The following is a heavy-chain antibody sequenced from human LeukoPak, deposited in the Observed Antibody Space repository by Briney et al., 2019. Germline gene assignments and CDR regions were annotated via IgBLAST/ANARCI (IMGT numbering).Heavy chain of an antibody. CDR3: ARDSGPYCSSTSCYTGWFDP. Sequence: GRSLRLSCAASGFTFSNYGMHWVRQAPGKGLEWVAVIWYDGSNKYYADSVKGRFTIPRDNSKNTLYLQMNSLRAEDTAVYYCARDSGPYCSSTSCYTGWFDPWGQGTLVTVSS. D-gene: IGHD2-2*01. CDR2: IWYDGSNK. J-gene: IGHJ5*02. CDR1: GFTFSNYG. V-gene: IGHV3-33*01.